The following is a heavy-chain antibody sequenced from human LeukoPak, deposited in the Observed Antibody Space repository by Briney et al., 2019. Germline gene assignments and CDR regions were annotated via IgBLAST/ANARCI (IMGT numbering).Heavy chain of an antibody. CDR2: LSSDGTDR. V-gene: IGHV3-74*01. D-gene: IGHD3-10*01. Sequence: PGGPLRLSCAASGFTLSDYWMYWVRQAPGKGLVCVSRLSSDGTDRRYADSVKGRFTISRDSAKNTMYLQMNSLRAEDMAVYYCAREGTASIDYWGQGTLVNVSS. CDR3: AREGTASIDY. CDR1: GFTLSDYW. J-gene: IGHJ4*02.